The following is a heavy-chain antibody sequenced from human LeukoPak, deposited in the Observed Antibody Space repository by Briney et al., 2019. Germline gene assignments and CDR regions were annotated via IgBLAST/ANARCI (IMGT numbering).Heavy chain of an antibody. J-gene: IGHJ4*02. D-gene: IGHD1-26*01. Sequence: PGESLKISCKGSGYTFTSNWIGWVRQMPGKGLEWMGSIFPGNSDTRSSPSFQGQVIMSVDKAISTASLQWSSLKASDSAMYYCAREGSSSYAHWGQGTLVTVSS. CDR3: AREGSSSYAH. CDR1: GYTFTSNW. CDR2: IFPGNSDT. V-gene: IGHV5-51*01.